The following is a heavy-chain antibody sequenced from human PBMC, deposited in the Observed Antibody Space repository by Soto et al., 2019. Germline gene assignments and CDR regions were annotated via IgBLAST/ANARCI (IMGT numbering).Heavy chain of an antibody. Sequence: PSETLSLTCTVSGGSISSGGYYWSWIRQHPGKGLEWIGYIYYSGSTYYNPSLKSRVTISVDTSKNQFSLKLSSVTAADTAVYYCARDQTGYNGRYFDYWGQGTLVTVSS. CDR2: IYYSGST. CDR1: GGSISSGGYY. V-gene: IGHV4-31*03. CDR3: ARDQTGYNGRYFDY. D-gene: IGHD5-12*01. J-gene: IGHJ4*02.